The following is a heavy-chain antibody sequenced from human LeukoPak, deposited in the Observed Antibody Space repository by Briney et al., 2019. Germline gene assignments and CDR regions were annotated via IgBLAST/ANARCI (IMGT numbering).Heavy chain of an antibody. V-gene: IGHV3-23*01. D-gene: IGHD5-24*01. CDR3: AKDFGYTDYYYYMDV. CDR2: ISGSGGST. CDR1: GFTFSSYA. Sequence: AGGSLRLSCAASGFTFSSYAMNWVRQAPGKGLEWVSAISGSGGSTYYADSVKGRFTISRDNSKNTLYLQMNSLRAEDTAVYYCAKDFGYTDYYYYMDVWGKGTTVTISS. J-gene: IGHJ6*03.